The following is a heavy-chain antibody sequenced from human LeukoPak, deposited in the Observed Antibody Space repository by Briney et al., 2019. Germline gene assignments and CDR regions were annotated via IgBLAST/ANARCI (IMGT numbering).Heavy chain of an antibody. D-gene: IGHD3-16*02. J-gene: IGHJ4*02. V-gene: IGHV4-34*01. CDR3: ARDDYDYVWGSYRDDY. CDR2: INHSGST. Sequence: SETLSLTCAVYGGSFSGYYWSWIRQPPGKGLEWIGEINHSGSTNYNPSLKSRVTISVDTSKNQFSLKLSSVTAADTAVYYCARDDYDYVWGSYRDDYWGQGTLVTVSS. CDR1: GGSFSGYY.